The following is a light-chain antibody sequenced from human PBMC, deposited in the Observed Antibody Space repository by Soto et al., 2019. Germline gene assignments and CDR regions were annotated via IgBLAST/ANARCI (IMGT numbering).Light chain of an antibody. CDR1: QGISSY. Sequence: DIQLTQSPSFLSASVGDRVTMTCRSSQGISSYLAWYQQKPGKAPKLLIYAASTLQSGVPSRFSGSGSGTEFTLTISSLQPEDFATYYCQQLNSYPPTFGGGTQVDIK. CDR2: AAS. V-gene: IGKV1-9*01. J-gene: IGKJ4*01. CDR3: QQLNSYPPT.